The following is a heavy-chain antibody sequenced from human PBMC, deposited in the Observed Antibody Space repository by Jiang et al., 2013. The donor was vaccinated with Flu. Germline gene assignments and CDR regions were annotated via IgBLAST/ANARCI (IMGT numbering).Heavy chain of an antibody. J-gene: IGHJ3*02. CDR2: INHSGST. V-gene: IGHV4-34*01. Sequence: LLKPSETLSLTCAVYGGSFSGYYWSWIRQPPGKGLEWIGEINHSGSTNYNPSLKSRVTISVDTSKNQFSLKLSSVTAADTAVYYCARGQGYCSSTSCYTVGRSPFDIWGQGTMVTVSS. CDR1: GGSFSGYY. CDR3: ARGQGYCSSTSCYTVGRSPFDI. D-gene: IGHD2-2*02.